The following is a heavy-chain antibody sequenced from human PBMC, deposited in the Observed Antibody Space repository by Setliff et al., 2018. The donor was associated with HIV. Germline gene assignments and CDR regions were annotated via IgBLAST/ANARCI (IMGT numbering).Heavy chain of an antibody. Sequence: GESPKISCAASGFIFSSYAMHWVRQAPGKGLEWVACVRYDESNKYYAESVKDRFTISRDNSKNMVYLQMNSLRAEDTALYYCAKVKVPTTDLYFLDYWGQGTPVTVSS. CDR1: GFIFSSYA. CDR2: VRYDESNK. J-gene: IGHJ4*02. CDR3: AKVKVPTTDLYFLDY. V-gene: IGHV3-30*02. D-gene: IGHD1-1*01.